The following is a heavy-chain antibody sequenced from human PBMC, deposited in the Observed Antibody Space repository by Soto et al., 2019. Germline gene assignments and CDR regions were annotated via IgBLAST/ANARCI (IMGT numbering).Heavy chain of an antibody. J-gene: IGHJ6*02. CDR2: ISYDGSNK. CDR1: GFTFSRYG. Sequence: GGSLRLSCAASGFTFSRYGMHWVRQAPGKGLEWVAVISYDGSNKYYADSVKGRFTISRDNSKNTLYLQMNSLRAEDTAVYYCAKDKIAARPSGMDVWGQGTTVTVSS. D-gene: IGHD6-6*01. CDR3: AKDKIAARPSGMDV. V-gene: IGHV3-30*18.